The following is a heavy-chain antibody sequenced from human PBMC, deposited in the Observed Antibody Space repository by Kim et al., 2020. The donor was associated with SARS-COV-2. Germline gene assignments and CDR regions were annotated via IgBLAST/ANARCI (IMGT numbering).Heavy chain of an antibody. J-gene: IGHJ4*02. D-gene: IGHD6-19*01. CDR3: ARDGSIAVACFDY. V-gene: IGHV3-21*01. Sequence: GGSLRLSCAASGFTFSSYSMNWVRQAPGKGLEWVSSISSSSSYIYYADSVKGRFTISRDNAKNSLYLQMNSLRAEDTAVYYCARDGSIAVACFDYWGQGTLVTVSS. CDR1: GFTFSSYS. CDR2: ISSSSSYI.